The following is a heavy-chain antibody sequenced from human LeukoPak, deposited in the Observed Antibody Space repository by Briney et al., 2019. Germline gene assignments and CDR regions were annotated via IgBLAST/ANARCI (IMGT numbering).Heavy chain of an antibody. J-gene: IGHJ4*02. CDR2: TSSSSSYI. CDR1: GFTFSSYS. V-gene: IGHV3-21*01. D-gene: IGHD5-24*01. Sequence: GGSLRLSCAASGFTFSSYSMNWVRQAPGKGLEWVSSTSSSSSYIYYADSVKGRFTISRDNAKNSLYLQINSLRAEDTAVYYCARVDGRKGSFDYWGQGTLVTVSS. CDR3: ARVDGRKGSFDY.